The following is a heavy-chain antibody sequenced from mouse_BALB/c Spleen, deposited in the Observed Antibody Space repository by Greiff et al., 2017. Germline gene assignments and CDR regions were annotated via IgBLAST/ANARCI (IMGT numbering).Heavy chain of an antibody. CDR1: GFSLTSYG. D-gene: IGHD2-4*01. CDR2: IWAGGST. CDR3: ARDFPSTMITTGYFDY. V-gene: IGHV2-9*02. Sequence: VMLVESGPGLVAPSQSLSITCTVSGFSLTSYGVHWVRQPPGKGLEWLGVIWAGGSTNYNSALMSRLSISKDNSKSQVFLKMNSLQTDDTAMYYCARDFPSTMITTGYFDYWGQGTTLTVSS. J-gene: IGHJ2*01.